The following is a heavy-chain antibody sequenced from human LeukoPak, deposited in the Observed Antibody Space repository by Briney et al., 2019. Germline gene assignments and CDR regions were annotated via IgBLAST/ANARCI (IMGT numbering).Heavy chain of an antibody. J-gene: IGHJ4*02. CDR2: FDHSGNT. Sequence: SETLSLTFTVSGGSISTYYWSWIRQPPGKRLEWIGYFDHSGNTNYNPSLKSRVTISEDTSKNEFSLNLGSVTASDTAVYYCARHGSSASSGWYRLDYWGQGTLVTVSS. CDR3: ARHGSSASSGWYRLDY. V-gene: IGHV4-59*08. D-gene: IGHD6-19*01. CDR1: GGSISTYY.